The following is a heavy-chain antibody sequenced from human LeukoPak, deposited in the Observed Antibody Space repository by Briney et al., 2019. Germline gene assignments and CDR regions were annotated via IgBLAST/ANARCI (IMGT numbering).Heavy chain of an antibody. V-gene: IGHV3-30-3*01. D-gene: IGHD3-10*01. CDR3: ARGVHYYGSGSFLY. CDR1: GFTFSSYA. J-gene: IGHJ4*02. Sequence: GGSLRLSCAASGFTFSSYAMRWVRQAPGKGLEWVAVISYDGSNKYYADSAKGRFTISRDNSKNTLYLQMNSLRAEDTAVYYCARGVHYYGSGSFLYWGQGTLVTVSS. CDR2: ISYDGSNK.